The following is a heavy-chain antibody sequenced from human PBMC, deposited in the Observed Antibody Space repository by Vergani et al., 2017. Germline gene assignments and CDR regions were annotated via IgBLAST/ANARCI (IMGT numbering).Heavy chain of an antibody. CDR1: GYNFANYG. D-gene: IGHD2-15*01. CDR2: LGPDNGNM. V-gene: IGHV1-18*01. J-gene: IGHJ5*02. Sequence: LLVQSGSEVKNPGASVRVTCKASGYNFANYGIAWVRQARGQGLEWMGWLGPDNGNMKYAQKFQGRLTMTTDTSTNTAFLELRSLRSEDTAVYYCARGYCSGERCYSFWREIVVPFDPWGQGTLVTVSS. CDR3: ARGYCSGERCYSFWREIVVPFDP.